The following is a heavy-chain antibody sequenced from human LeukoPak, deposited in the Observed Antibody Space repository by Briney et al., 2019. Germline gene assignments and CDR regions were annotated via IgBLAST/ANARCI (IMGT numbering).Heavy chain of an antibody. Sequence: AETLSLTCIVSGGSISSYYWSWIRQLPGKGLEWIGYIYYSGSTNYNPSLKSRVTISVDTSKKQCSLKLSSVTAADTAVYYCARAPRYGSGSYARSWFDPWGQGTLVTVSS. CDR2: IYYSGST. CDR3: ARAPRYGSGSYARSWFDP. V-gene: IGHV4-59*01. J-gene: IGHJ5*02. D-gene: IGHD3-10*01. CDR1: GGSISSYY.